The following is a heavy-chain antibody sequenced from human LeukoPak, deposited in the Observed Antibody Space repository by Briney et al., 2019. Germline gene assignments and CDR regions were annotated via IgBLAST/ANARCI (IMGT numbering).Heavy chain of an antibody. CDR3: AKGATGYCSSTSCLYYFDY. CDR2: VTADST. V-gene: IGHV3-23*01. J-gene: IGHJ4*02. CDR1: GFTFGTYA. D-gene: IGHD2-2*01. Sequence: PGGSLRLSCAASGFTFGTYAMSWVRLAPGKGLEWVSTVTADSTYYADSVKGRFTISRDNSKNTLYLQMNSLRAEDTAVYYCAKGATGYCSSTSCLYYFDYWGQGTLVTVSS.